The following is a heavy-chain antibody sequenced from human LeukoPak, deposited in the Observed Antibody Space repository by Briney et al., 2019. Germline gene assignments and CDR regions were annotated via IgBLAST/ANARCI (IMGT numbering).Heavy chain of an antibody. Sequence: SETLSLTCTVSGGSISSSTYYWGWIRQPPGKGLEWIGSIYYSGSTYYNPSLKSRVTISVDTPKNQFSLKLSSVTAADTAVYYCARRGSYYDSVGYYYFDYWGQGTLVTVSS. V-gene: IGHV4-39*01. CDR3: ARRGSYYDSVGYYYFDY. D-gene: IGHD3-22*01. J-gene: IGHJ4*02. CDR2: IYYSGST. CDR1: GGSISSSTYY.